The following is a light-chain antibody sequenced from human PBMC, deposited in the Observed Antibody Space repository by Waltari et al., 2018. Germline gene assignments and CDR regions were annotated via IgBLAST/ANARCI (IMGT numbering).Light chain of an antibody. CDR2: GAS. CDR1: PSVSRN. V-gene: IGKV3-15*01. J-gene: IGKJ1*01. Sequence: EIVMTQSPATLSVSLGERATLSCRASPSVSRNLAWFQQNPGQAPRLLIYGASSRATGIPARFSGSGSGTEFTLSISTLQSEDYAIYFCQQYNIWPRTFGQGTKVEIK. CDR3: QQYNIWPRT.